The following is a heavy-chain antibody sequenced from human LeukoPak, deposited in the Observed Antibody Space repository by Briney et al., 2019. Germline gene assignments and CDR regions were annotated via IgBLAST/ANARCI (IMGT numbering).Heavy chain of an antibody. Sequence: GGSLRLSCAASGVTFTNAWMSWVRQAPGKGLEWVSAISGSGGSTYYADSVKGRFTISRDNSKNTLYLQMNSLRAEDTAVYYCAKDLAVVPAAAPFDYWGQGTLVTVSS. CDR3: AKDLAVVPAAAPFDY. CDR2: ISGSGGST. D-gene: IGHD2-2*01. J-gene: IGHJ4*02. CDR1: GVTFTNAW. V-gene: IGHV3-23*01.